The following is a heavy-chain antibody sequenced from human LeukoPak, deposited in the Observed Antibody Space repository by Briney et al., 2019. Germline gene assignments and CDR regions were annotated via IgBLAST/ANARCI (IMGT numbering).Heavy chain of an antibody. D-gene: IGHD2-21*02. CDR3: ATYCGGDCYPAVGY. CDR2: IYYSGST. J-gene: IGHJ4*02. V-gene: IGHV4-61*01. Sequence: SETLSLTCTVSGGSVSSGSYYWSWIRQPPGKGLEWIGYIYYSGSTNYNPSLKSRVTISVDTSKNQFSLKLSSVTAADTAVYYCATYCGGDCYPAVGYWGQGTLVTVSS. CDR1: GGSVSSGSYY.